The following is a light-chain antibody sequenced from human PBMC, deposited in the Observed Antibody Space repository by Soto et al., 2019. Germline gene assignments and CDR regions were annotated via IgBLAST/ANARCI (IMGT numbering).Light chain of an antibody. CDR2: DAS. J-gene: IGKJ1*01. Sequence: DIQMTQSPSTLSASVGDRVTITCRASQSIRSWVAWYQQKPGKAPKLLIYDASSLESGVPSRFSGSGSGTEFTLTISSLQPDDFATYYCQQYNSYSWTFGQGTKVEIK. CDR1: QSIRSW. V-gene: IGKV1-5*01. CDR3: QQYNSYSWT.